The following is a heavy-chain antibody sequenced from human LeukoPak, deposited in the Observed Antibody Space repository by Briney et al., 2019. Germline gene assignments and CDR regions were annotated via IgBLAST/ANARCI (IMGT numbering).Heavy chain of an antibody. V-gene: IGHV1-18*01. D-gene: IGHD6-6*01. CDR2: ISAYNGNT. CDR1: GYTFTGYG. J-gene: IGHJ4*02. CDR3: ARDRRYSSSSGFDY. Sequence: RASVKVSCKASGYTFTGYGISWVRQAPGQGLEWMGWISAYNGNTNHAQKLQGRVTMTTDTSTSTAYMELRSLRSDDTAVYYCARDRRYSSSSGFDYWGQGTLVTVSS.